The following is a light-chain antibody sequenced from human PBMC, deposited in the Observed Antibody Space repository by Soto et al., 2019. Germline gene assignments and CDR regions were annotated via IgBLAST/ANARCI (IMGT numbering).Light chain of an antibody. Sequence: QSVLTQPPSASGTPGQRVTISCSGGSSNIGSNTGNWYQQLPGTAPKLLIYSNNQRPSGVPDRFSGSKSGTSASLAISGLQSEDEADYYCAAWDDSLNGVVFGGGTKLTVL. CDR3: AAWDDSLNGVV. J-gene: IGLJ3*02. V-gene: IGLV1-44*01. CDR1: SSNIGSNT. CDR2: SNN.